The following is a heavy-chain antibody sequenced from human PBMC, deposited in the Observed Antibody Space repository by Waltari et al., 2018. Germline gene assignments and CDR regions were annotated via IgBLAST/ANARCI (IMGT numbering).Heavy chain of an antibody. CDR1: GFTFTHYH. CDR3: ARDGPYYYYGPDV. Sequence: EELLVESGGSFVRRGGSLRLSCSASGFTFTHYHINWVRQAPGKGLGWVAHVDWDGSTTTHAESVKGRFIISRDNSKSSVYLHMTNRRPEDTASYYCARDGPYYYYGPDVWGQGTTVTVSS. J-gene: IGHJ6*02. V-gene: IGHV3-20*04. CDR2: VDWDGSTT.